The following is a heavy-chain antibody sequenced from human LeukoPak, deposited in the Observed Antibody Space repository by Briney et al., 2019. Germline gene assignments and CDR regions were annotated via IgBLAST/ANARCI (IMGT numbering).Heavy chain of an antibody. CDR3: AKGITIFGVGHDAFDI. Sequence: PGGSLRLSCAASGFTFSSYGMHWVRQAPGKGLEWVAFIRYDGSNKYYADSVKGRFTISRDNSKNTLYLQMNSLRAEDTAVYYRAKGITIFGVGHDAFDIWGQGTMVTVSS. V-gene: IGHV3-30*02. CDR2: IRYDGSNK. D-gene: IGHD3-3*01. J-gene: IGHJ3*02. CDR1: GFTFSSYG.